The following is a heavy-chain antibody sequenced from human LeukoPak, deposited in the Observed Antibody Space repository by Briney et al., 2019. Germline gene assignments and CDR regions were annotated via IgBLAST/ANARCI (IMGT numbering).Heavy chain of an antibody. CDR3: ARLGGASRGQALYFDY. CDR2: IYYSGST. Sequence: PSETLSLTCTVSGGSISSYYWSWIRQPPGKGLEWIGYIYYSGSTNYNPSLKSRVTISVDTSKNQFSLKLSSVTAADTAVYYCARLGGASRGQALYFDYWGQGTLVTVSS. V-gene: IGHV4-59*08. J-gene: IGHJ4*02. D-gene: IGHD1-26*01. CDR1: GGSISSYY.